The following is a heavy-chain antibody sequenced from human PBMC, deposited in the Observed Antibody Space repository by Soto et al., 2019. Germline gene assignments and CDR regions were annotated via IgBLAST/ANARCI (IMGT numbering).Heavy chain of an antibody. CDR1: GFTFISYS. CDR2: ISSSSSYI. D-gene: IGHD2-2*01. J-gene: IGHJ6*02. Sequence: PWGSLRLSCAASGFTFISYSINFFRHSPFKWLEWVSSISSSSSYIYYADSVKGRFTISRDNAKNSLYLQMNSLRAEDTAVYYCARDEVVPAAIPGYYYGMDVWGQGTTVTVSS. CDR3: ARDEVVPAAIPGYYYGMDV. V-gene: IGHV3-21*01.